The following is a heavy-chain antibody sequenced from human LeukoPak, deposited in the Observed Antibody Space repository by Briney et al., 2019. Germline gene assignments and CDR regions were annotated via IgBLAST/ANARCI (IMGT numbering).Heavy chain of an antibody. D-gene: IGHD6-13*01. Sequence: SETLSLTCTVSGGSISSHYWSWIRQPPGKGLEWIGYIYYSGSTNYNPSLKSRVTISVDTSKNQFSLKLSSVTAADTAVYYCARYSSSRGFDYWGQGTLVTISS. CDR2: IYYSGST. J-gene: IGHJ4*02. CDR1: GGSISSHY. V-gene: IGHV4-59*11. CDR3: ARYSSSRGFDY.